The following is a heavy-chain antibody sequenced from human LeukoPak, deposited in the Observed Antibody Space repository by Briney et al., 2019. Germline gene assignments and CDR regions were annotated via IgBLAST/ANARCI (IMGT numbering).Heavy chain of an antibody. CDR1: GFNFSSYA. V-gene: IGHV3-23*01. CDR2: ISGSAGRT. D-gene: IGHD2-2*02. CDR3: AKDRLSSSTSCYKLFDS. Sequence: PGGSLTLSCAASGFNFSSYAMSWVRQAPGKGLEWVSDISGSAGRTYYAGSVKGRFTISKENSKNTLYVRMTSRSAEDTAVYYCAKDRLSSSTSCYKLFDSWGQGTLVTVSS. J-gene: IGHJ4*02.